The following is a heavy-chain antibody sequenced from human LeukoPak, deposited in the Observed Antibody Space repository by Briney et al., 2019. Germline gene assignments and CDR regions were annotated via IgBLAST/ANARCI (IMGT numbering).Heavy chain of an antibody. D-gene: IGHD1-26*01. V-gene: IGHV4-59*01. J-gene: IGHJ3*02. CDR3: AREGGIEGAHDAFDI. CDR1: GGSISSYY. CDR2: IYYSGST. Sequence: PSETLSLTCTVSGGSISSYYRSWIRQPPGKGLEWIGYIYYSGSTNYNPSLKSRVTISVDTSKNQFSLKLSSVTAADTAVYYCAREGGIEGAHDAFDIWGQGTMVTVSS.